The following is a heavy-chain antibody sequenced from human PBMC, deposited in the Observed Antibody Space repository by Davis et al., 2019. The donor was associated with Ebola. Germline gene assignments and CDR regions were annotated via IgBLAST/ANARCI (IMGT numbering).Heavy chain of an antibody. CDR2: IIPIFGTA. J-gene: IGHJ6*02. D-gene: IGHD2-2*01. CDR1: GGTFSSYA. CDR3: ARSDIVVVPAKGHYYYYGMDV. V-gene: IGHV1-69*13. Sequence: SVKVSCKASGGTFSSYAISWVRQAPGQGLEWMGGIIPIFGTANYAQKFQGRVTITADESTSTAYMELSSLRSEDTAVYYCARSDIVVVPAKGHYYYYGMDVWGQGTTVTVSS.